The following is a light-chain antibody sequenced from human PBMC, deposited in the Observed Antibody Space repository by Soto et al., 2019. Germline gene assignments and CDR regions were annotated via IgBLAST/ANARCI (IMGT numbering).Light chain of an antibody. CDR1: QDISYY. J-gene: IGKJ5*01. V-gene: IGKV1-12*01. CDR2: AAS. Sequence: DIQMSQSQSSLSASVGDKVTITCLANQDISYYLAWYQQKPGKAPKLLIYAASSLQSGVPSRFSGSGSGTDFTLTISSLQPEDFATYYCQHADSFPLITFGQGTRLEI. CDR3: QHADSFPLIT.